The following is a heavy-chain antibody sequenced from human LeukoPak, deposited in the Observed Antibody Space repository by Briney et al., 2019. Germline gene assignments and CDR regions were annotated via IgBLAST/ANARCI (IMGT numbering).Heavy chain of an antibody. CDR3: ANRVAVVSSKGY. D-gene: IGHD6-6*01. CDR1: GFTFSSYG. Sequence: GGSLRLSCAASGFTFSSYGMHWVRQAPGKGLEWVAFIRYDGSNKYYADSVKGRFTISRDNSKNTLYLQMNSLRAEDTAVYYCANRVAVVSSKGYWGQGTLVTVSS. V-gene: IGHV3-30*02. J-gene: IGHJ4*02. CDR2: IRYDGSNK.